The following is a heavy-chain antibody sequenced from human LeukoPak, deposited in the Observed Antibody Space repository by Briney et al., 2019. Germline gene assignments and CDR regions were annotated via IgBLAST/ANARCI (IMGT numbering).Heavy chain of an antibody. CDR3: ARDSSQYSSGWYNAGRFDY. CDR1: GFTFTRYV. Sequence: PGGSLRLSCVTSGFTFTRYVMSWVRQAPGKGLEWVSSISESGSNTYYADSVKGRFTISRDNSKNTLYLQMNSLRAEDTAVYYCARDSSQYSSGWYNAGRFDYWGQGTLVTVSS. CDR2: ISESGSNT. J-gene: IGHJ4*02. D-gene: IGHD6-19*01. V-gene: IGHV3-23*01.